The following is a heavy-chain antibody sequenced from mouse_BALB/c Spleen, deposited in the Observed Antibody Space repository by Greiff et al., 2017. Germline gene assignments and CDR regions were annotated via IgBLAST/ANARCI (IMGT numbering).Heavy chain of an antibody. Sequence: EVQLVESGGGLVKPGGSLKLSCAASGFTFSSYAMSWVRQSPEKRLEWVAEISSGGSYTYYPDTVTGRFTISRDNAKNTLYLEMSSLRSEDTAMYYCARAYYRYDDAMDYWGQGTSVTVSS. CDR3: ARAYYRYDDAMDY. D-gene: IGHD2-14*01. J-gene: IGHJ4*01. CDR1: GFTFSSYA. V-gene: IGHV5-9-4*01. CDR2: ISSGGSYT.